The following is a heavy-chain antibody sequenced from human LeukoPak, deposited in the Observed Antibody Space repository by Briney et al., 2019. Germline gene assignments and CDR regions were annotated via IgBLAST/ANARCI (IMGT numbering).Heavy chain of an antibody. J-gene: IGHJ4*02. CDR1: GGSFRGYY. D-gene: IGHD1-26*01. CDR3: LLGQWEPEGTY. V-gene: IGHV4-34*01. CDR2: INHSGGS. Sequence: PSETLSLTCAVYGGSFRGYYWMWVRQSPGKGLEWIGEINHSGGSNYNPSLKSRVTISVDTSRNQFSLKLTSVTAADTAVYYCLLGQWEPEGTYWGQGTLVTISS.